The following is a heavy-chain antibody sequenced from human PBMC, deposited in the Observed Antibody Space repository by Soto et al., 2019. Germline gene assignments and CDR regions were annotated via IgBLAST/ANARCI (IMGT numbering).Heavy chain of an antibody. J-gene: IGHJ4*02. CDR3: ASRDPGTSVDY. D-gene: IGHD1-7*01. Sequence: SETLSLTCAVSGGSFTSNNWWTWVRQPPGQGLEWIGEIYRTGSTNYNPSLKSRVTISLDKSENQFSLKVTSLTTADTAVYYCASRDPGTSVDYWGQGTLVTVSS. CDR1: GGSFTSNNW. V-gene: IGHV4-4*02. CDR2: IYRTGST.